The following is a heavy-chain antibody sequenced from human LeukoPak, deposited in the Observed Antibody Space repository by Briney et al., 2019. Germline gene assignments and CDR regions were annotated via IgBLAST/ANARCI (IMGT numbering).Heavy chain of an antibody. J-gene: IGHJ4*02. CDR3: AKVGEGAAEDYYFDY. V-gene: IGHV3-23*01. D-gene: IGHD6-13*01. CDR1: GFTFSRNG. Sequence: GGTLRLSCAASGFTFSRNGMNWVRQAPGKGLEWVSAISGSGGNTYYADSVKGRFTISRDNSKNTLYLQMNSLRAEDTAVYYCAKVGEGAAEDYYFDYWGQGTLVTVSS. CDR2: ISGSGGNT.